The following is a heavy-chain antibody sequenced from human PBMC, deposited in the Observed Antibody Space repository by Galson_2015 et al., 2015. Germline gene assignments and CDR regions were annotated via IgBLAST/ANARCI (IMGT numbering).Heavy chain of an antibody. J-gene: IGHJ4*02. CDR1: GFTFSSYA. V-gene: IGHV3-23*01. D-gene: IGHD5-12*01. Sequence: SLRVSCAASGFTFSSYAMSWVRQAPGKGLEWVSAISGSGGSTYYADSVKGRFTISRDNSKNTLYLQMNSLRAEDTAVYYCARALVATILSFDYWGQGTLVTVSS. CDR2: ISGSGGST. CDR3: ARALVATILSFDY.